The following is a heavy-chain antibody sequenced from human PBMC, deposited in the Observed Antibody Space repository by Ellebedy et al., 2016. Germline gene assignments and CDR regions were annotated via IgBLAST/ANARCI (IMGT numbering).Heavy chain of an antibody. CDR1: GFTFSSYS. CDR2: ISSSSSYI. J-gene: IGHJ6*03. CDR3: ASRSTSCGTIFGVVITSYCYYYYMDV. D-gene: IGHD3-3*01. Sequence: GESLKISXAASGFTFSSYSMNWVRQAPGKGLEWVSSISSSSSYIYYADSVKGRFTISRDNAKNSLYLQMNSLRAEDTAVYYCASRSTSCGTIFGVVITSYCYYYYMDVWGKGTTVTVSS. V-gene: IGHV3-21*01.